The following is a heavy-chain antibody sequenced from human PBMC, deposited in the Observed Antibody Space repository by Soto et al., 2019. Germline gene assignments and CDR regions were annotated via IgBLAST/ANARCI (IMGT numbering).Heavy chain of an antibody. V-gene: IGHV3-7*01. Sequence: PGGSLRLSCVVSGFTCSSYWMSWVRQTTEKGLEWVANINQDGSGKYHVGSVKGRFTISRDNAKNSLYLQMDSLRDEDTAVYYCARVPLVTSRYYFEFWAQGTLVTVSS. D-gene: IGHD2-2*01. CDR1: GFTCSSYW. CDR2: INQDGSGK. J-gene: IGHJ4*02. CDR3: ARVPLVTSRYYFEF.